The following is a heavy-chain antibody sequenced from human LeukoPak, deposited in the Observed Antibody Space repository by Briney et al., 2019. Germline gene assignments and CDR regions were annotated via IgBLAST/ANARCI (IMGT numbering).Heavy chain of an antibody. Sequence: PSETLSLTCTVSGGSISSYYWSWIRQPAGKGLEWIGRIYTSGSTNYNPSLKSRVTMSVDTSKNQFSLKLSSVTAADTAVYCCARGYYYDSSGYLIDYWGQGTLVTVSS. V-gene: IGHV4-4*07. D-gene: IGHD3-22*01. J-gene: IGHJ4*02. CDR3: ARGYYYDSSGYLIDY. CDR1: GGSISSYY. CDR2: IYTSGST.